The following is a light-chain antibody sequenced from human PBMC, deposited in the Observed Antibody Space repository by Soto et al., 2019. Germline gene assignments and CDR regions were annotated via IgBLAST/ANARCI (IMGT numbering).Light chain of an antibody. CDR2: DAS. CDR1: QNIRNG. J-gene: IGKJ5*01. Sequence: DIQMAQSPSTLSAPVGQGVTVTCRASQNIRNGLAWYHQKPGKAPNPLIYDASSLKSGVPARFSGSGSGTVFTLTISSLQPDDFATYCCQQYTTYSTFGQGTRLEI. V-gene: IGKV1-5*01. CDR3: QQYTTYST.